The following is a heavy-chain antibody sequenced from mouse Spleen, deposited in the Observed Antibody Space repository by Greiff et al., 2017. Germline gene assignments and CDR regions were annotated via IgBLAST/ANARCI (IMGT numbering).Heavy chain of an antibody. CDR3: ARDGYLHAMDY. J-gene: IGHJ4*01. V-gene: IGHV1-80*01. Sequence: QVQLQQSGAELVRPGSSVKISCKASGYAFSSYWMNWVKQRPGQGLEWIGQIYPGDGDTNYNGKFKGKATLTADKSSSTAYMQLSSLTSEDSAVYFCARDGYLHAMDYWGQGTSVTVSS. D-gene: IGHD2-3*01. CDR1: GYAFSSYW. CDR2: IYPGDGDT.